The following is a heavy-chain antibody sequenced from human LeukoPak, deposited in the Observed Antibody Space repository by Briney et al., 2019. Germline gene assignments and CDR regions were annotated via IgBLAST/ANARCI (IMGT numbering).Heavy chain of an antibody. CDR2: IISSGAGT. V-gene: IGHV3-23*01. Sequence: PGGSLRLSCAASGFTFSSSAMNWVRQPPGKGLEWVSAIISSGAGTYYADSVKGRFTISRDNSKNTLYLQMNSLRAEDTAVYYCAKELSEMATISPFDYWGQGTLVTVSS. J-gene: IGHJ4*02. CDR3: AKELSEMATISPFDY. D-gene: IGHD5-24*01. CDR1: GFTFSSSA.